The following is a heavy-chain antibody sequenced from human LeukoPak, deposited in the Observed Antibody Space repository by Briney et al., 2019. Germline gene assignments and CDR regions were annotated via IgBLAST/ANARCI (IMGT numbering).Heavy chain of an antibody. CDR3: ARSPSTIGWNWGYYFDF. D-gene: IGHD1-7*01. V-gene: IGHV4-61*02. Sequence: SETLSLTCAVSGGSISSGDYFWSWIRQPAGRDLEWIGRISTTGSTYFNPSLQSRVRMSVDSSKTHFSLRLSSVTAADTAVYYCARSPSTIGWNWGYYFDFWGQGHLVTVSS. CDR1: GGSISSGDYF. CDR2: ISTTGST. J-gene: IGHJ4*02.